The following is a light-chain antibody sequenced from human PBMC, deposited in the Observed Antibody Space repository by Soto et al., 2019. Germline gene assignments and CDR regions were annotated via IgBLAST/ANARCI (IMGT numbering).Light chain of an antibody. CDR1: SSDIGAYNY. CDR3: SSSTSSTTHVV. Sequence: QPASVSGSPGQSITISCTGTSSDIGAYNYVSWYQQHPGKAPKLMIYDVSHRPSGISNRFSGSKSGNTASLTISGLQAEDEADYYCSSSTSSTTHVVFGGGTKLTVL. V-gene: IGLV2-14*01. J-gene: IGLJ2*01. CDR2: DVS.